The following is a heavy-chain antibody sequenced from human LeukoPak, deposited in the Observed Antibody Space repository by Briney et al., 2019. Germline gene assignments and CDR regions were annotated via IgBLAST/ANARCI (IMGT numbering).Heavy chain of an antibody. CDR1: GFTFSSYA. CDR2: ISGSGGRT. Sequence: GGSLRLSCAASGFTFSSYAMSWVRQAPGKGMEWVSTISGSGGRTYYADSVKGRFTISRDNSKNTLYLQMNSLRAEDAAVYYCAKRGYSYGLAWGQGTLVTVSS. D-gene: IGHD5-18*01. CDR3: AKRGYSYGLA. J-gene: IGHJ5*02. V-gene: IGHV3-23*01.